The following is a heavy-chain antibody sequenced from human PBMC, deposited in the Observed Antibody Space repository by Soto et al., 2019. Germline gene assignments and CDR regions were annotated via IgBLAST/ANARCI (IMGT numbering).Heavy chain of an antibody. J-gene: IGHJ4*02. CDR2: ISAYNGNT. Sequence: QVQLVQSGAEVKKPGASVKVSCKASGYTFTNFGISWVRQAPGQGLEWMGWISAYNGNTNYAQNFKGRVTMTTDTATSTAYMKLRGLRSDDTAVYYGARGGTPMDYWGQVTLVTVSS. V-gene: IGHV1-18*01. D-gene: IGHD3-16*01. CDR1: GYTFTNFG. CDR3: ARGGTPMDY.